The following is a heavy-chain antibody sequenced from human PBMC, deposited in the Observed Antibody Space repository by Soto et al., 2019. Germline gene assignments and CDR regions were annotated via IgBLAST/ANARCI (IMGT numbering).Heavy chain of an antibody. Sequence: SETLSLTCTVSGGSINNHYWSWIRQPPGKGLEWLGYVYYNGITNYNPSLKSRVTMSVDTSKNQFSLNLTSLTAADTAVYYCAGLYYYDSSGYSPPPQDYWGQGTLVTVSS. D-gene: IGHD3-22*01. CDR3: AGLYYYDSSGYSPPPQDY. CDR2: VYYNGIT. CDR1: GGSINNHY. V-gene: IGHV4-59*11. J-gene: IGHJ4*02.